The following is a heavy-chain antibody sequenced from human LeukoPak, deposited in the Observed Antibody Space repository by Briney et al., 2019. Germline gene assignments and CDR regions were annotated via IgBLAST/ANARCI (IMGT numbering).Heavy chain of an antibody. V-gene: IGHV1-69*05. J-gene: IGHJ4*02. CDR1: GDTFITDV. Sequence: SVNVSCSVSGDTFITDVLNWVRQAPGKGFEWVGGIVPIIGTPNYAQKFQGRLRITTDDSTRTVYMELSALGYEDTAIYYCARTASEGSWGQGTLVIVSS. CDR3: ARTASEGS. CDR2: IVPIIGTP. D-gene: IGHD5-18*01.